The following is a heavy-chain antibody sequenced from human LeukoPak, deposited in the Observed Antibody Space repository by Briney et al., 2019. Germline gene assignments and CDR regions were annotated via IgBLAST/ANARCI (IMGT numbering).Heavy chain of an antibody. J-gene: IGHJ3*02. Sequence: SETLSLTCAVSGYSISSGYYWGWIRPPPGKGLEWIGSIYHSGSTYYNPSLKSRVTISVDTSKNQFSLKLSSVTAAVTAVYYCARQSGGSVVVIARNAFDIWGQGTMLTVSS. V-gene: IGHV4-38-2*01. D-gene: IGHD2-21*01. CDR3: ARQSGGSVVVIARNAFDI. CDR2: IYHSGST. CDR1: GYSISSGYY.